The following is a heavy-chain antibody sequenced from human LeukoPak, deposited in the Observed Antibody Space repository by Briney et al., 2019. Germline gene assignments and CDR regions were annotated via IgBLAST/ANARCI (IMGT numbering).Heavy chain of an antibody. J-gene: IGHJ5*02. CDR2: ISGSGGST. D-gene: IGHD2-2*01. Sequence: GGSLRLSCAASGFPFSSHWMSWVRQAPGKGLEWVSAISGSGGSTYYADSVKGRFTISRDNSKNTLYLQMNSLRAEDTAVYYCAKSGSAGYQLLSNNWFDPWGQGTLVTVSS. CDR3: AKSGSAGYQLLSNNWFDP. CDR1: GFPFSSHW. V-gene: IGHV3-23*01.